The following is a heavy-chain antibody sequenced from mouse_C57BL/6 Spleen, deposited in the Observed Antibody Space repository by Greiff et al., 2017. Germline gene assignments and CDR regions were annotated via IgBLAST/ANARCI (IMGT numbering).Heavy chain of an antibody. CDR1: GYTFTDYN. CDR3: ARWGYYGDWYFDV. Sequence: VQLQQSGPELVKPGASVKIPCKASGYTFTDYNMDWVKQSHGKSLEWIGDINPNNGGTIYNQKFKGKATLTVDKSSSTAYMELRSLTSEDTAVYYCARWGYYGDWYFDVWGTGTTVTVSS. V-gene: IGHV1-18*01. J-gene: IGHJ1*03. D-gene: IGHD1-1*01. CDR2: INPNNGGT.